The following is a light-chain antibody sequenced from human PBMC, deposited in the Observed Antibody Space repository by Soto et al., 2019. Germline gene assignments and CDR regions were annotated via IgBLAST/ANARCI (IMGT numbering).Light chain of an antibody. CDR3: QQYNSYSPLT. CDR1: QSISSW. J-gene: IGKJ4*01. CDR2: DAS. V-gene: IGKV1-5*01. Sequence: DIQMTQSPSTLSASVGDRVTITCRASQSISSWLAWYQQKPGKAPKLLIYDASSLESGVPSRFSGSGSGTALTLTISSLQPDDFATHYCQQYNSYSPLTFGGGTKVESK.